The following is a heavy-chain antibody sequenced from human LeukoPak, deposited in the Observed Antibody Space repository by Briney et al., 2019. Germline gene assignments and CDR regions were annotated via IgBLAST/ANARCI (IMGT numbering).Heavy chain of an antibody. CDR1: GGSISSGGYY. D-gene: IGHD3-10*01. CDR2: IYTSGST. CDR3: ARDIEVWFGESYPYYYYMDV. Sequence: PSETLPLTCAVSGGSISSGGYYWSWIRQPAGKGLEWIGRIYTSGSTNYNPSLKSRVTMSVDTSKNQFSLKLSSVTAADTAVYYCARDIEVWFGESYPYYYYMDVWGKGTTVTISS. V-gene: IGHV4-61*02. J-gene: IGHJ6*03.